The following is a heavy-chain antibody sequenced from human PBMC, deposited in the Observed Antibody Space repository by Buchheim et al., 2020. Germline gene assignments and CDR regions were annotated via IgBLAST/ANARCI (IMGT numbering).Heavy chain of an antibody. V-gene: IGHV3-30-3*01. CDR2: ISYDGSNK. CDR1: QFTFSSHA. D-gene: IGHD3-10*01. J-gene: IGHJ4*02. CDR3: ARGYGATLEGLFDY. Sequence: QVQLVESGGDVVQPGRSLRLSCAASQFTFSSHAMHWVRQAPAKGLEWVAVISYDGSNKYYADSVKGRFTISRDNSKNTLYLQMNSLRAEDTAVYYCARGYGATLEGLFDYWGQGTL.